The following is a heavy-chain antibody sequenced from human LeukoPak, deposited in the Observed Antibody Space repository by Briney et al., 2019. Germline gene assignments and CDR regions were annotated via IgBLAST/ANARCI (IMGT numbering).Heavy chain of an antibody. D-gene: IGHD2-15*01. CDR2: IIPIFGTA. J-gene: IGHJ4*02. Sequence: ASVKVSCKASGGTFSSYAISWVRQAPGQGLEWMGRIIPIFGTANYAQKFQGRVTITTDESTSTAYMELSSLRSEDPAVYYCASGSSPPSYFDYGGQGTLVTVSS. CDR3: ASGSSPPSYFDY. CDR1: GGTFSSYA. V-gene: IGHV1-69*05.